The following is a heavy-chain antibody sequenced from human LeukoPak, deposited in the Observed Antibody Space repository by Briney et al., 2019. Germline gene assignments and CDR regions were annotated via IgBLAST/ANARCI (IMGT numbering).Heavy chain of an antibody. V-gene: IGHV1-2*02. CDR2: ISPNTGGT. J-gene: IGHJ4*02. CDR3: ARDTKTTVTTAGY. Sequence: ASVKVSCKASGYTFTDHYMHWVRQAPGQGLEWMGWISPNTGGTNYAQKFEGRVTMTRDTSIRTAYMELSRLTSDDTAVYYCARDTKTTVTTAGYWGQGTLVTVSS. CDR1: GYTFTDHY. D-gene: IGHD4-17*01.